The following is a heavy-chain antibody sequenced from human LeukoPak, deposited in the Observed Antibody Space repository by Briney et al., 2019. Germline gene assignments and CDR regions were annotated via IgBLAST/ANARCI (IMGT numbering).Heavy chain of an antibody. D-gene: IGHD2-2*01. Sequence: PGESLKISCKGSGYSFTSYWIGWVRQMPGKGLEWMGIIYPGDSDTRYSPSFQGQVTISADKSISTAYLQWSSLKASDTAMYYCARQPPYCSSTSCYGPSCWFDYWGQGTLVTVSS. CDR1: GYSFTSYW. CDR2: IYPGDSDT. V-gene: IGHV5-51*01. J-gene: IGHJ4*02. CDR3: ARQPPYCSSTSCYGPSCWFDY.